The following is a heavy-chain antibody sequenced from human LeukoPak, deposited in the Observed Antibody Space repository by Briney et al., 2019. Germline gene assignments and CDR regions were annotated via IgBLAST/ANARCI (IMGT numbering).Heavy chain of an antibody. CDR2: MNPNSGNT. Sequence: GASVKVSCKASGYTFTSYDINWVRQATGQGLEWMGWMNPNSGNTGYAQKFQGRVTMTRNTSISTAYMELSSLRSEDTAVYYCARRVYCYILTGYYSDAFDIWGQGTMVTVSS. D-gene: IGHD3-9*01. V-gene: IGHV1-8*01. J-gene: IGHJ3*02. CDR3: ARRVYCYILTGYYSDAFDI. CDR1: GYTFTSYD.